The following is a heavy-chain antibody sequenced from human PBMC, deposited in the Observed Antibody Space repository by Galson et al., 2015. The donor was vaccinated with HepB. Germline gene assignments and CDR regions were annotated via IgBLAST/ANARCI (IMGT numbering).Heavy chain of an antibody. CDR1: GDSVSSNTAA. CDR2: TYYRAKWYR. Sequence: CAISGDSVSSNTAAWNWIRQSPSRGLEWPGRTYYRAKWYRDYAVSVKSRMTINSDTSKNQFSLHLNSVTPEDTAVYYCARVRTRRPPHYYYGLDVWGQGTTVTVSS. CDR3: ARVRTRRPPHYYYGLDV. V-gene: IGHV6-1*01. J-gene: IGHJ6*02.